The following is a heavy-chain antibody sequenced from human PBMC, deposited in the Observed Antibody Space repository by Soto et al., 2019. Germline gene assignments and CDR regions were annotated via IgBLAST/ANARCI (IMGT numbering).Heavy chain of an antibody. V-gene: IGHV3-23*01. CDR3: AKPRVYCTNGVCPAAS. J-gene: IGHJ5*02. CDR1: GFAFPNYA. CDR2: VTGSGSTA. Sequence: GGSLRLSCAASGFAFPNYAMTWVRQAPGKGLEWVSAVTGSGSTAFYADSVKGRFTISRDNSNYTLYLQMDSLRAEDTALYFCAKPRVYCTNGVCPAASWGQGVLVTVSS. D-gene: IGHD2-8*01.